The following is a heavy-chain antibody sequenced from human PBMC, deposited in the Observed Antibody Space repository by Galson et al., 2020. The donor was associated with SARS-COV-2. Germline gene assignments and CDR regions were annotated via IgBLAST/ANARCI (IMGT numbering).Heavy chain of an antibody. CDR3: ARFNREYAFDI. V-gene: IGHV4-30-2*01. Sequence: SETLSLTCAVSGGSISSSTYSWTWIRQPPGKGLEWVGYIYHSGSTQYNPSLQSRVSISVDRSKNQLSLILNSVTAADTAMYYCARFNREYAFDIWGQGTMVTVSS. D-gene: IGHD3-10*01. CDR1: GGSISSSTYS. J-gene: IGHJ3*02. CDR2: IYHSGST.